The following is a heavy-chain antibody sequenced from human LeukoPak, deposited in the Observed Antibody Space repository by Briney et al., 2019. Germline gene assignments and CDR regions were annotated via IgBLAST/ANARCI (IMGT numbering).Heavy chain of an antibody. J-gene: IGHJ4*02. CDR1: GGSVSSGIYY. Sequence: SETLSLTCTVSGGSVSSGIYYWSWIRQPPGKGLEWIAYIYSSGTTNYNPSLKSRVTISVDMSKNQFSLKLTSVTAADTALYYCARATSGSWSTLFDYWGQGTLVTVSS. CDR2: IYSSGTT. CDR3: ARATSGSWSTLFDY. D-gene: IGHD6-25*01. V-gene: IGHV4-61*01.